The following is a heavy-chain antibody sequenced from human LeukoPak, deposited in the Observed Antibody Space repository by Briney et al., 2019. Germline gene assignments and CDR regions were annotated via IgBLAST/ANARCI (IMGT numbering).Heavy chain of an antibody. CDR3: ARHLAMATIGYRFDP. Sequence: SQTLSLTCTVSGGFIKSGGTYWRWIRQLPGKGLEWIGYTYYSGSTYYNPSLESRLTISVDTSKNQFFLHLTSVTAADTDVYYSARHLAMATIGYRFDPWGQGTQVTVSS. CDR1: GGFIKSGGTY. D-gene: IGHD5-24*01. J-gene: IGHJ5*02. CDR2: TYYSGST. V-gene: IGHV4-31*03.